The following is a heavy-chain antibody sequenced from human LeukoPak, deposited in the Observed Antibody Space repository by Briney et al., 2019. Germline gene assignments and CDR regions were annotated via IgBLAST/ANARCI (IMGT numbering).Heavy chain of an antibody. Sequence: ASVKVSCKASGYTFTGYYMHWVRQAPGQGLEWMGWISAYNGNTNYAQKLQGRVTMTTDTSTRTAYMELRSLRSDDTAVYYCARGLEVEWRGGSCLNYWGQGTLVTVSS. CDR3: ARGLEVEWRGGSCLNY. J-gene: IGHJ4*02. CDR2: ISAYNGNT. V-gene: IGHV1-18*04. CDR1: GYTFTGYY. D-gene: IGHD2-15*01.